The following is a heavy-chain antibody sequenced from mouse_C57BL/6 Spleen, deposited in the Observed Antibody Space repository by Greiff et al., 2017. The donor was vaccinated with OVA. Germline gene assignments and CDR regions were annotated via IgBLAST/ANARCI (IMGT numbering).Heavy chain of an antibody. D-gene: IGHD1-3*01. CDR2: IYPGSGST. Sequence: QVQLQQPGAELVKPGASVKMSCKASGYTFTSYWITWVKQRPGQGLEWIGDIYPGSGSTNYNEKFKSKATLTVDTSSSTAYMQLSSLTSEDSAVYYCARSLNVYPAWFSYWGQGTLVTVSA. CDR1: GYTFTSYW. CDR3: ARSLNVYPAWFSY. V-gene: IGHV1-55*01. J-gene: IGHJ3*01.